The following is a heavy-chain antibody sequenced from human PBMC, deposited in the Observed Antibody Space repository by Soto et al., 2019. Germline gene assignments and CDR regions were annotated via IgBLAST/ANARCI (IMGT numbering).Heavy chain of an antibody. CDR3: GRXKYSSSWYLDH. CDR2: TRNKAKSYTT. J-gene: IGHJ4*02. Sequence: EVQLVESGGGLVQPGGSLRLSCAASXXTXSXXYMDWVRQAXGXGLXXVGRTRNKAKSYTTEYAASVKGRFTISRDDSKNSLYLQMNSLKTEDTAVYXCGRXKYSSSWYLDHWGQGTLVTVSS. D-gene: IGHD6-13*01. V-gene: IGHV3-72*01. CDR1: XXTXSXXY.